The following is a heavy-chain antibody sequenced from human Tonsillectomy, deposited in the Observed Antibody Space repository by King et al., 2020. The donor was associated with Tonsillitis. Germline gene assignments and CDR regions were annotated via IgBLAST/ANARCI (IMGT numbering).Heavy chain of an antibody. Sequence: QLQESGPGLVKPSETLSLTCTVSGGSISSYYWSWIRHPPGKGLEWIGYIYYSGSTNCNPSLKSRVTIAVDTSKNEFSLKLSSVTAADTAVYYCARDPGYDILTGYSPYWYFDLWGRGTLVTVSS. J-gene: IGHJ2*01. CDR3: ARDPGYDILTGYSPYWYFDL. D-gene: IGHD3-9*01. V-gene: IGHV4-59*01. CDR1: GGSISSYY. CDR2: IYYSGST.